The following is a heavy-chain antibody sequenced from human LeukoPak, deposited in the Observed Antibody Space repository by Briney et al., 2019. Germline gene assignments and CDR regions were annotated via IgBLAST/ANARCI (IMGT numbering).Heavy chain of an antibody. CDR2: INPSTGDT. CDR3: VSAYDQ. CDR1: GYRFADSY. J-gene: IGHJ5*02. Sequence: ASVKVSCKASGYRFADSYMHWVRQAPGQGFEWMGWINPSTGDTKYAKMFQGRVTLTTGASINTAYMELSGLRPADTAVYFCVSAYDQWGQGTLVTVSS. V-gene: IGHV1-2*02.